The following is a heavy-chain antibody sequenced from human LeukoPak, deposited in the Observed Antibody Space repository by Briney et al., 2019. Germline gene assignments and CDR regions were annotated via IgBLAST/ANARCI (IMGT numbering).Heavy chain of an antibody. Sequence: ASVKVSCKASGYTFTGYYMHWVRQAPGQGLEWVGWINPNSGGTNYAQKFQGRVTMTRDTSISTAYMELSRLRSDDTAVYYCAYSVEGELLVGAFDIWGQGTMVTVSS. CDR2: INPNSGGT. V-gene: IGHV1-2*02. D-gene: IGHD1-26*01. CDR1: GYTFTGYY. CDR3: AYSVEGELLVGAFDI. J-gene: IGHJ3*02.